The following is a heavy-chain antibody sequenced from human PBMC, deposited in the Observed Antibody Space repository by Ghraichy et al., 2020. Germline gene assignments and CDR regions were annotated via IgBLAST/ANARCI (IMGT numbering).Heavy chain of an antibody. D-gene: IGHD3-9*01. J-gene: IGHJ4*02. V-gene: IGHV3-43*01. CDR3: AKDLMSSGLTYFERSRGIDY. Sequence: GGSLRLSCAAAGFNFEDYSMHWVRQVPGRGLEWVSLINWDGGTTKYVDSVKGRFTISRDNSKNSVYLHMKSLRIEDTALYYCAKDLMSSGLTYFERSRGIDYWGQGTLVTVYS. CDR1: GFNFEDYS. CDR2: INWDGGTT.